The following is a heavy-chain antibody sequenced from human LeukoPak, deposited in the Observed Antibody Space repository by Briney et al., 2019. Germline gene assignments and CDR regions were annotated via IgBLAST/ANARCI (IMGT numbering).Heavy chain of an antibody. V-gene: IGHV3-53*04. D-gene: IGHD4-23*01. J-gene: IGHJ3*02. CDR3: ARDLGGGFDAFDI. CDR2: IYSGGST. Sequence: PGGSLRLSCAASGFTVSSNYMSWVRQAPGKGLEWVSVIYSGGSTYYADSVKGRFTISRHNSKNTLYLQMNSLRAEDTAVYYCARDLGGGFDAFDIWGQGTTVTVSS. CDR1: GFTVSSNY.